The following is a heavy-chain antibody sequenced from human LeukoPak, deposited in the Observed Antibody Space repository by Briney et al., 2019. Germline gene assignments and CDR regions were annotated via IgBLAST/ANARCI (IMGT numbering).Heavy chain of an antibody. CDR2: IYYSGST. CDR3: ARDWGRPPLRYYDFWSGYSQPDWFDP. J-gene: IGHJ5*02. Sequence: PSETLSLTCTVSGGSISSYYWSWIRQPPGKGLEWIGYIYYSGSTYYNPSLKSRVTISVDTSKNQFSLKLSSVTAADTAVYYCARDWGRPPLRYYDFWSGYSQPDWFDPWGQGTLVTVSS. CDR1: GGSISSYY. V-gene: IGHV4-59*12. D-gene: IGHD3-3*01.